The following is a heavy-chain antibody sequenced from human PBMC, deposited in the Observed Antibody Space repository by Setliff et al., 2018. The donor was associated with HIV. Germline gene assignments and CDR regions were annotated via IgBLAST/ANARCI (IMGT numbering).Heavy chain of an antibody. V-gene: IGHV4-39*02. CDR3: ARPSFGIGGGANFDS. CDR2: AHYSGAI. CDR1: GASTSDNIYY. D-gene: IGHD3-3*01. Sequence: SETLSLTCSVTGASTSDNIYYWGWICHSPGKGLEWIASAHYSGAIFYNPSLKSRVTMSVDTSGSRFSLKLTSVTAADTAVYYCARPSFGIGGGANFDSWGRGTLVTVSS. J-gene: IGHJ4*02.